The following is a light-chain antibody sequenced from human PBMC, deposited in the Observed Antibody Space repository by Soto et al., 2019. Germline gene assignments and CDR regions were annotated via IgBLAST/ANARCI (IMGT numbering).Light chain of an antibody. J-gene: IGKJ4*01. Sequence: EIVLTQSPATLSLSPGERATLSCRASQSVSNFLAWYQQKPGQAPRLLIYDASTRATGIPARFSGSGSGTDFALTISSLEHEDVVVYYCQQRRTWPPLTFGGGTKVEIK. CDR1: QSVSNF. CDR3: QQRRTWPPLT. V-gene: IGKV3-11*01. CDR2: DAS.